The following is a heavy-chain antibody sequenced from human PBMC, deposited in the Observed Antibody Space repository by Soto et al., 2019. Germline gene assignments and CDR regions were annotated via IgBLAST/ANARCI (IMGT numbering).Heavy chain of an antibody. CDR3: ARGIGGYCSSTSCYKGALDWFDP. CDR1: GGSISSGGCS. CDR2: IYHSGST. V-gene: IGHV4-30-2*01. Sequence: PSETLSLTCAVSGGSISSGGCSWSWIRQPPGKGLEWIGYIYHSGSTYYNPSLKSRVTISVDRSKNQFSLKLSSVTAADTAVYYCARGIGGYCSSTSCYKGALDWFDPWGQGTLVTVSS. J-gene: IGHJ5*02. D-gene: IGHD2-2*02.